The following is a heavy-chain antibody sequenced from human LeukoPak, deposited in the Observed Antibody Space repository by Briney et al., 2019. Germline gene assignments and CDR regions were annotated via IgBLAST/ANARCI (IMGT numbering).Heavy chain of an antibody. CDR3: ARGEVRSRARSDYYMDV. D-gene: IGHD3-10*01. V-gene: IGHV1-69*05. CDR2: IIPIFGTA. Sequence: SVKVSCKASGGTFSSYAISWVRQAPGQGLEWMGGIIPIFGTANYAQKFQGRVTITTDESTSTAYMELSSLRSEDTAVYYCARGEVRSRARSDYYMDVWGKGTTVTVSS. CDR1: GGTFSSYA. J-gene: IGHJ6*03.